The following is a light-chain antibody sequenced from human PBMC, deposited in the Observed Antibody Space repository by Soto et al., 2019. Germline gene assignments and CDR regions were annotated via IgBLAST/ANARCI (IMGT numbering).Light chain of an antibody. Sequence: EIMLTQSPGTLSLPPGERATLSCRASQSVSSYLAWYQQKPGQAPRLLIYDASNRATGIPARFSGSGSGTDFTLTINSLEPEDSAVYYCQQRSNWPSITFGQGTRLETK. CDR1: QSVSSY. J-gene: IGKJ5*01. CDR3: QQRSNWPSIT. V-gene: IGKV3-11*01. CDR2: DAS.